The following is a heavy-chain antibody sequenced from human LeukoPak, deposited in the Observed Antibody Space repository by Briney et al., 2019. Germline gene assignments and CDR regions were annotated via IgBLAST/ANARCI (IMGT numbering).Heavy chain of an antibody. V-gene: IGHV3-21*01. D-gene: IGHD2-2*01. Sequence: KTGGSLRLSCAASGFTFSSYSMNWVRQAPGKGPEWVSSISSSSSYIYYADSVKGRFTISRDNAKNSLYLQMNSLRAEDTAVYYCARGPPRVVVPANYMDVWGKGTTVTVSS. CDR3: ARGPPRVVVPANYMDV. CDR2: ISSSSSYI. CDR1: GFTFSSYS. J-gene: IGHJ6*03.